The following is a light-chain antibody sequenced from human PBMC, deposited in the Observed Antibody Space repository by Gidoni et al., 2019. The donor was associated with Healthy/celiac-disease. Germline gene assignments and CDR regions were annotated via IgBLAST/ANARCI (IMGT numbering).Light chain of an antibody. CDR2: GTS. V-gene: IGKV3-20*01. CDR3: QQYGDSPYT. Sequence: EIELTQSPGTLSLSPGERATLSCRASQSVSSIYLAWYQQKPGQAPRLLIYGTSSRATGIPDRFSASGSGTDFTLTISRLEPEDFAVYYCQQYGDSPYTFGQGTKLEIK. J-gene: IGKJ2*01. CDR1: QSVSSIY.